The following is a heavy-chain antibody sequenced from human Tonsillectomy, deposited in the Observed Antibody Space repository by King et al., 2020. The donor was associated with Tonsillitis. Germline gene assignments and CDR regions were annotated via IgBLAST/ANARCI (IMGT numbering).Heavy chain of an antibody. Sequence: VQLVESGGGLVQPGGSLRLSCAASGFTFSDHYMDWVRQAPGKGLEWFGRSRNKANSYTTEYAASVKGRFTISRDDSKNSLYLQMNSLKTEDTAVYYCARVSYAYDYWGQGTLVAVSS. V-gene: IGHV3-72*01. D-gene: IGHD1-26*01. CDR2: SRNKANSYTT. CDR3: ARVSYAYDY. J-gene: IGHJ4*02. CDR1: GFTFSDHY.